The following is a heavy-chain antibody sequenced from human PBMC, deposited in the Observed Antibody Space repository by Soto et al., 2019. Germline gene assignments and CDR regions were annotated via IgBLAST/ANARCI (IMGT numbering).Heavy chain of an antibody. CDR2: LIPIFGTA. D-gene: IGHD1-26*01. CDR1: GGSFSSYA. CDR3: ALGATKGYYSYGMDV. V-gene: IGHV1-69*13. J-gene: IGHJ6*02. Sequence: GASVKVSCKACGGSFSSYAIGWVRQAPGQGLEWMGGLIPIFGTANYAQKFQGRVTITADESTSTAYMELSSLRSEDTAVYYCALGATKGYYSYGMDVWGQGTTVTVSS.